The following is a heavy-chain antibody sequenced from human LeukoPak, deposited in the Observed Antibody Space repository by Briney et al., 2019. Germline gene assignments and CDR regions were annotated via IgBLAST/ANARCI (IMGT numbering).Heavy chain of an antibody. V-gene: IGHV4-59*01. CDR2: IYYSGST. J-gene: IGHJ4*02. Sequence: SETLSLTCTVSGGSISSYYWSWIRQPPGKGLEWIGYIYYSGSTSYNPSLKSRVTISVDTSKNQFSLKLSSVTAADTAVYYCARDGLGFDYWGQGTLVTVSS. D-gene: IGHD6-19*01. CDR3: ARDGLGFDY. CDR1: GGSISSYY.